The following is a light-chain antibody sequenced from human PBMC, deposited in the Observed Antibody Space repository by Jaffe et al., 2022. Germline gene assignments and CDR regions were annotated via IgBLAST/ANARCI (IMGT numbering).Light chain of an antibody. J-gene: IGKJ1*01. CDR1: QSLLHSDGQTY. V-gene: IGKV2-29*02. CDR2: EVS. CDR3: MQARHLPRT. Sequence: EIVMTQTPLSLSVTPGQPASISCKSSQSLLHSDGQTYLSWYLQKAGQSPQLLIYEVSSRLSGVPERFSGSGSGSDFTLRISRVEAEDVGIYYCMQARHLPRTFGQGTKVEIK.